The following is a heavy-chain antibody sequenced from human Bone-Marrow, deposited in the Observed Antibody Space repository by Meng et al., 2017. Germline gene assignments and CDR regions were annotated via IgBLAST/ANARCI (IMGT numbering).Heavy chain of an antibody. V-gene: IGHV3-11*01. Sequence: GESLKISCAASGFTFSDYYMSWIRQAPGEGLEWVSYISSSGSTIYYADSVKGRFTISRDNAKNSLYLQMNSLRAEDTAVYYCARDPLTLLSGWYFDLWGRGTLVTVSS. CDR1: GFTFSDYY. D-gene: IGHD3-16*02. CDR2: ISSSGSTI. J-gene: IGHJ2*01. CDR3: ARDPLTLLSGWYFDL.